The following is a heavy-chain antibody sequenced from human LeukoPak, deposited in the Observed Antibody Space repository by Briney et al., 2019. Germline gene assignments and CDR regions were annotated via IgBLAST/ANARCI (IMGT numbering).Heavy chain of an antibody. V-gene: IGHV1-2*02. Sequence: GASVKVSCKASGYTFTGYYMHWVRQAPGQGLEWMGWINPNSGGTNYAQKFQGRVTMTRDTSKHQFSLKLSSVTAADTAVYYCARLPYCSGGSCYFDYWGQGTLVTVSS. CDR1: GYTFTGYY. D-gene: IGHD2-15*01. J-gene: IGHJ4*02. CDR3: ARLPYCSGGSCYFDY. CDR2: INPNSGGT.